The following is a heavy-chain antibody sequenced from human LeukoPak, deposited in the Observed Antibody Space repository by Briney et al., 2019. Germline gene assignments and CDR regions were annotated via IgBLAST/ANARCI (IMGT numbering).Heavy chain of an antibody. J-gene: IGHJ3*02. Sequence: ASVKVSCKASGGTFSSYAISWVRQAPGQGLEWMGGIIPIFGTANYAQKFQGRTTITADESTSTAYMELSSLRSEDTAVYYCARGGLRYCSSTSCYADAFDIWGQGTMVTVSS. D-gene: IGHD2-2*01. CDR2: IIPIFGTA. CDR1: GGTFSSYA. CDR3: ARGGLRYCSSTSCYADAFDI. V-gene: IGHV1-69*13.